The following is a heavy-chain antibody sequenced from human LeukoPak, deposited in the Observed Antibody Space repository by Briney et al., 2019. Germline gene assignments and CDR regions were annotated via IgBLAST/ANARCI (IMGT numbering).Heavy chain of an antibody. CDR1: GFTFKDYG. CDR2: INWNGGGT. V-gene: IGHV3-9*01. CDR3: AKHMRATNTYSFFGLDV. D-gene: IGHD1-26*01. J-gene: IGHJ6*02. Sequence: PGGSLRLSCAATGFTFKDYGMHWVRQPPGKGLEWVSSINWNGGGTDYADSVKGRFTISRDNAKNSLYLQLNSLRPEDTALYYCAKHMRATNTYSFFGLDVWGQGTTVTVSS.